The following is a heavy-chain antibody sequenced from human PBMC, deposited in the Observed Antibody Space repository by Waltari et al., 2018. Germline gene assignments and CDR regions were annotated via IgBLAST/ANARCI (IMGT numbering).Heavy chain of an antibody. CDR1: GFTFENFW. CDR3: ALDLGGYAGS. V-gene: IGHV3-74*01. CDR2: IDNYGSIT. Sequence: EVQLVESGGGLVQPGGSLRCSCAASGFTFENFWMHGVRQVPGKGLVWVSRIDNYGSITTYADSVEGRFTISRDNAKNTLYLQMNSLTVADTALYYCALDLGGYAGSWGQGTMVTVSS. J-gene: IGHJ4*02. D-gene: IGHD2-2*01.